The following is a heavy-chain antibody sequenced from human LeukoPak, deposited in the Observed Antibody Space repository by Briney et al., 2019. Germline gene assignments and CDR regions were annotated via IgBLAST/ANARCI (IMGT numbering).Heavy chain of an antibody. CDR3: ARDSSPPRLGDYDFWSGYYHGGFDP. CDR1: GFTFSSYA. D-gene: IGHD3-3*01. Sequence: GGSLRLSCAASGFTFSSYAMSWVRQAPGKGLDWVAVISYDGSNKYYADSVKGRFTISRDNAKNSLYLQMNSLRAEDTAVYYCARDSSPPRLGDYDFWSGYYHGGFDPWGQGTLVTVSS. CDR2: ISYDGSNK. V-gene: IGHV3-30-3*01. J-gene: IGHJ5*02.